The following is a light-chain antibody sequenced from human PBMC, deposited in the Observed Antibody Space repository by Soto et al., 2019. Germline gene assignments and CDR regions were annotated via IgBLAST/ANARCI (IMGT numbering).Light chain of an antibody. V-gene: IGKV3-20*01. J-gene: IGKJ2*01. CDR2: GAS. CDR3: QQYGSSPYT. Sequence: EIVLTQSPGTLSLSPGQRAILSCRASQTFTSNYLAWYRHRPGQAPRLLIYGASSRATGIPDRFSGSGSGTDFTLIISGLEPEDSPVYYCQQYGSSPYTFGQGTKLEIK. CDR1: QTFTSNY.